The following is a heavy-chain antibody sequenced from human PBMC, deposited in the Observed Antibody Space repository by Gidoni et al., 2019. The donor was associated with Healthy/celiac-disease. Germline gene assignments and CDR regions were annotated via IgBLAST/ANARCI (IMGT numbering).Heavy chain of an antibody. CDR3: ARDRLAALSGYDRGYGMDV. CDR1: GGTFSSYA. V-gene: IGHV1-69*06. CDR2: IIPIFGTA. D-gene: IGHD5-12*01. Sequence: QVQLVQSGAEVKKPGSSVKVSCKASGGTFSSYAISWVRQAPGQGLEWMGGIIPIFGTANYAQKFQGRVTITADKSTSTAYMELSSLRSEDTAVYYCARDRLAALSGYDRGYGMDVWGQGTTVTVSS. J-gene: IGHJ6*02.